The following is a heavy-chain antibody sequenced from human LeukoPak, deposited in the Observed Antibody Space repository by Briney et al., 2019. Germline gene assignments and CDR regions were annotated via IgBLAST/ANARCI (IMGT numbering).Heavy chain of an antibody. J-gene: IGHJ5*02. V-gene: IGHV4-39*01. Sequence: PSETLSPTCTVSGGSISSSSYYWGWIRQPPGKGLEWIGSIYYSGSTYYNPSLKSRVTISVDTSKNQFSLKLSSVTAADTAVYYCARRVGGYSLYDWFDPWGQGTLVTVSS. CDR1: GGSISSSSYY. CDR2: IYYSGST. CDR3: ARRVGGYSLYDWFDP. D-gene: IGHD5-18*01.